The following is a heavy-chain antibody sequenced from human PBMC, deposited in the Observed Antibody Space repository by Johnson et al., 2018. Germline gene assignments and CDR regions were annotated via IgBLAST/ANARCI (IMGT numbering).Heavy chain of an antibody. CDR2: IGYDGSSK. J-gene: IGHJ6*01. Sequence: QVQLQESGGGVVQPGRSLRLSCAASGFTFSSYGMHWVRQAPSKGMEWVAVIGYDGSSKYYADSVKGRFTISRANSKHTLFLQMNSLSAEDTPVYYCARHLPAYTHVSAGMDVWAQGTPVPVSA. CDR1: GFTFSSYG. V-gene: IGHV3-33*01. CDR3: ARHLPAYTHVSAGMDV. D-gene: IGHD2-21*01.